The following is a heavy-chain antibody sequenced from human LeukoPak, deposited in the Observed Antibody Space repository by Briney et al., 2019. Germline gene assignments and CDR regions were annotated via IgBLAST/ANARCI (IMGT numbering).Heavy chain of an antibody. CDR3: AKDLVVRGVPPFDY. D-gene: IGHD3-10*01. V-gene: IGHV3-23*01. Sequence: GGSLRLSCAAPGFTFSSYAMSWVRQAPGKGLEWVSAISGSGGSTYYADSVKGRFTISRDNSKNTPYLQMNSLRAEDTAVYYCAKDLVVRGVPPFDYWGQGTLVTVSS. J-gene: IGHJ4*02. CDR2: ISGSGGST. CDR1: GFTFSSYA.